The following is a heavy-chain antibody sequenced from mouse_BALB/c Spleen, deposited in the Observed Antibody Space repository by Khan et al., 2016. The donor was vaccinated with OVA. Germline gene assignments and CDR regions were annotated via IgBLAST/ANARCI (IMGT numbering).Heavy chain of an antibody. CDR2: INPSNDYT. V-gene: IGHV1-4*01. Sequence: QVQLQQSGTELARPGASVKMSCKASGYTFTSYKMHWVSQRPGQAPEWIGHINPSNDYTNYNQNFKDKATLIVDKSSSTAYMQLSGLPSEDSACEYLVREGAYHRSDGWFAYWGQGTLVTVSA. CDR1: GYTFTSYK. J-gene: IGHJ3*01. D-gene: IGHD2-14*01. CDR3: VREGAYHRSDGWFAY.